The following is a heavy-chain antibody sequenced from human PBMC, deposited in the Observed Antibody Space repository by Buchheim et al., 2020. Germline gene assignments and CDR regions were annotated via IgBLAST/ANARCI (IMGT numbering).Heavy chain of an antibody. V-gene: IGHV3-74*01. CDR1: GFTVSSSW. J-gene: IGHJ4*02. Sequence: EVQLMESGGGLVQPGGSLRLSCAASGFTVSSSWMHWVRQAPGKGLVWVSRLTADGRDTAYADSVKGRFTISRDNAKNTLYLQMNTLRAGDTAVYYCARSWRFSLDSWGRGTL. D-gene: IGHD3-10*01. CDR2: LTADGRDT. CDR3: ARSWRFSLDS.